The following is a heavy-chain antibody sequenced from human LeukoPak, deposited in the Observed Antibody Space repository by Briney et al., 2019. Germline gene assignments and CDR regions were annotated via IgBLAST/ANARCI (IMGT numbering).Heavy chain of an antibody. CDR2: IYYSGIT. CDR3: ARIDGYKVVDY. Sequence: WVRRAPGKGLEWIGSIYYSGITYYNPSLKSRVTISVDTSKNQFSLKLSSVTAADTAVYYCARIDGYKVVDYWGQGTLVTVSS. V-gene: IGHV4-39*07. D-gene: IGHD5-24*01. J-gene: IGHJ4*02.